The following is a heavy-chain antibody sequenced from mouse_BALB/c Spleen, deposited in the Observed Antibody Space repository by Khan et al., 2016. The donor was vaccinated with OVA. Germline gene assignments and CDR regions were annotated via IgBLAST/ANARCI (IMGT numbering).Heavy chain of an antibody. CDR1: GDSITSGY. D-gene: IGHD2-10*02. CDR3: ARMYGNYRAWFAY. Sequence: EVQLVESGPSLVKPSQTLSLTCSVTGDSITSGYWNWIRKFPGNKLEYMGYISYSDSTYYNPSLKSRISITRDTSKNQYYLQLNSVTTEDTATYYCARMYGNYRAWFAYWGQGTLVTVSA. CDR2: ISYSDST. J-gene: IGHJ3*01. V-gene: IGHV3-8*02.